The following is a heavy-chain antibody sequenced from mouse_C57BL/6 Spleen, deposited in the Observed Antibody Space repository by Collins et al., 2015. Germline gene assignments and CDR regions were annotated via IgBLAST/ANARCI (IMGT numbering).Heavy chain of an antibody. V-gene: IGHV1S137*01. CDR1: GYTFTDYA. D-gene: IGHD4-1*01. CDR2: ISTYYGDA. CDR3: ARGWEREDYYAMDY. J-gene: IGHJ4*01. Sequence: QVQLQQSGAELVRPGVSVKISCKGSGYTFTDYAMHWVKQSHAKSLEWIGVISTYYGDASYNQKFKGKATMTVDKSSSTAYMELARLTSEDSAIYYCARGWEREDYYAMDYWGQGTSVTVSS.